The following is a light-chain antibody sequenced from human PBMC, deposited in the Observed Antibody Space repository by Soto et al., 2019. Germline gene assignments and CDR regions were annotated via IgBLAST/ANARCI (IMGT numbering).Light chain of an antibody. CDR3: QVWDASNELHIL. J-gene: IGLJ7*01. V-gene: IGLV3-21*02. Sequence: SYELTQPPSVSVAPGQTASITCGGKNIGSKSVHWYQQKSGQAHVLVVYDDSDRPSGIPERFSCSNSGNTATLTISRVEAGDEADYYCQVWDASNELHILFGGGTQLTVL. CDR2: DDS. CDR1: NIGSKS.